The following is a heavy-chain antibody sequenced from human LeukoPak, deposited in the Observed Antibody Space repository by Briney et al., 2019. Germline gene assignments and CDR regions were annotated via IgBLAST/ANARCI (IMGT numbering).Heavy chain of an antibody. D-gene: IGHD3-22*01. J-gene: IGHJ4*02. CDR3: AKDMEARIRPHYYDSSGPRGGFDY. CDR1: GFTFSSYA. Sequence: GGSLRLSCAASGFTFSSYAMSWVRQAPGKGLEWVSAISGSGGSTYYADSVKGRFTISRDNSKNTLYLQMNSLRAEDTAVYYCAKDMEARIRPHYYDSSGPRGGFDYWGQGTLVTVSS. CDR2: ISGSGGST. V-gene: IGHV3-23*01.